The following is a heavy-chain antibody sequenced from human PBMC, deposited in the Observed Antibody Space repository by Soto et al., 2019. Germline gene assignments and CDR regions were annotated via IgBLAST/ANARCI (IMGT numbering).Heavy chain of an antibody. Sequence: SETLSLTCAVSSGSISSSNWWSWVRQPPGKGLEWIGEIYHSGSTNYNPSLKSRVPISVDKSKNQFSLKLSSVTAADTAVYYCARNLAARVVSYYMDVWGKGTTVTVSS. CDR2: IYHSGST. V-gene: IGHV4-4*02. CDR3: ARNLAARVVSYYMDV. CDR1: SGSISSSNW. J-gene: IGHJ6*03. D-gene: IGHD3-3*01.